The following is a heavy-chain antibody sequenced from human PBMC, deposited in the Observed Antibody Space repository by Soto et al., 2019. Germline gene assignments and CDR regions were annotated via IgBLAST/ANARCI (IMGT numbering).Heavy chain of an antibody. CDR2: IYYTGST. CDR3: ARGCYDTSGSSYPFDY. V-gene: IGHV4-59*08. D-gene: IGHD3-22*01. Sequence: SETLSLTCTVSGVSISRNYWNWIRQPPGKGLEWIGYIYYTGSTNYNPSLKSRVNISVDTSKNQFSLKLSSVTATDTALYYCARGCYDTSGSSYPFDYWGQGTLVTVSS. CDR1: GVSISRNY. J-gene: IGHJ4*02.